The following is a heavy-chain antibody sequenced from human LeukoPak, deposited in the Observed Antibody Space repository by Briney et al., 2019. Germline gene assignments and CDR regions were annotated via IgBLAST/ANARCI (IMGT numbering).Heavy chain of an antibody. CDR1: GGSISSYY. CDR2: IYSSGST. V-gene: IGHV4-4*07. Sequence: SETLSLTCTVSGGSISSYYWSWIRQPAGKGLEWIGRIYSSGSTNYNPSLKSRVTMSVDTSKNQFSLKLSSVTAADTAVYSCARETDSGWFDPWGQGTLVTVSS. J-gene: IGHJ5*02. D-gene: IGHD1-26*01. CDR3: ARETDSGWFDP.